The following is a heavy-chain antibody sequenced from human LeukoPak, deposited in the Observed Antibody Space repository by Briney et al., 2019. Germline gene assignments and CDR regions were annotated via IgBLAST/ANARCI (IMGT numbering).Heavy chain of an antibody. CDR1: GFTFSSIW. CDR2: INSDGSST. Sequence: GGSLRLSCAASGFTFSSIWMHWVRQAPGKGLVWVSRINSDGSSTSYADSVKGRFTISRDNAKNTLYLQMNSLRAEDTAVYYCARESAAYYYRQGSDPWGQGTLVTVSS. V-gene: IGHV3-74*01. CDR3: ARESAAYYYRQGSDP. J-gene: IGHJ5*02. D-gene: IGHD3-10*01.